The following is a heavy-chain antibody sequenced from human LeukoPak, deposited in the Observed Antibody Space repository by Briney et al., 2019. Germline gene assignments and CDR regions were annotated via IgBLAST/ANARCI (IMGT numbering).Heavy chain of an antibody. CDR1: GGSFSGYY. CDR3: ARDYDFWSGYYKAWYFDY. CDR2: INHSGST. D-gene: IGHD3-3*01. V-gene: IGHV4-34*01. Sequence: PSETLSLTCAVYGGSFSGYYWSWIRQPPGKGLEWIGEINHSGSTNYNPSLKSRVTISVDTSKNQFSLKLSSVTAADTAVYYCARDYDFWSGYYKAWYFDYWGQGTLVTVSS. J-gene: IGHJ4*02.